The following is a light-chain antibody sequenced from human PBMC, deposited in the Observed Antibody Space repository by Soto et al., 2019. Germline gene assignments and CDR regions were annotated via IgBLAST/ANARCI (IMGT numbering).Light chain of an antibody. Sequence: EIVLTQSPGTLSLSPGERATLSCRASQSVSSSFIAWYQQKPGQAPRLLIYGASSRATGIPDRFSGSGSGKDFTLTIRILEPEDLALYYCQQYDSSPVTFGGGTKVEIK. CDR1: QSVSSSF. CDR2: GAS. J-gene: IGKJ4*01. CDR3: QQYDSSPVT. V-gene: IGKV3-20*01.